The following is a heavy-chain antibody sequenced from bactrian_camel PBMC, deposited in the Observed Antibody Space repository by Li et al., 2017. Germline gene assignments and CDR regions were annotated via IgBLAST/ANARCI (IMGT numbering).Heavy chain of an antibody. V-gene: IGHV3S53*01. D-gene: IGHD2*01. Sequence: HVQLVESGGGSVQAGGSLGLSCAVSGYTFSSECMGWSRENAKKEREGLATIDSDGRVSYADSVKGRFTISISKDNAKNTHYLQMANLKPEDTAMYYCAATGQDWCYTQRPPAEYHYWGQGTQVTVS. CDR3: AATGQDWCYTQRPPAEYHY. J-gene: IGHJ4*01. CDR2: IDSDGRV. CDR1: GYTFSSEC.